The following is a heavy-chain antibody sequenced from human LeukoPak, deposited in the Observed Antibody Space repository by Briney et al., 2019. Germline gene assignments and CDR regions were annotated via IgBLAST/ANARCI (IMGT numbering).Heavy chain of an antibody. Sequence: PGGSLRLSCAASGFTFSSYSMNWVRQAPGKGLEWVSSISSSSSYIYYADSVKGRFTISRDNAKNSLYLQMNSLRAEDTAVYYCARSPETDQGDYSNYDPHYYYYYYMGVWGKGTTVTVSS. J-gene: IGHJ6*03. CDR1: GFTFSSYS. V-gene: IGHV3-21*01. D-gene: IGHD4-11*01. CDR3: ARSPETDQGDYSNYDPHYYYYYYMGV. CDR2: ISSSSSYI.